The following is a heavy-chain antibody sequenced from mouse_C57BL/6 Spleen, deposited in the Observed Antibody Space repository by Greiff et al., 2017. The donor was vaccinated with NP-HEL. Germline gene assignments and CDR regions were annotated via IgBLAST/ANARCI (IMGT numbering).Heavy chain of an antibody. CDR1: GFTFSSYA. CDR3: ARDGTTPFAY. Sequence: EVQRVESGGGLVKPGGSLKLSCAASGFTFSSYAMSWVRQTPEKRLEWVATISDGGSYTYYPDNVKGRFTISRDNAKNNLYLQMSHLKSEDTAMYYCARDGTTPFAYWGQGTLVTVSA. J-gene: IGHJ3*01. V-gene: IGHV5-4*01. D-gene: IGHD4-1*01. CDR2: ISDGGSYT.